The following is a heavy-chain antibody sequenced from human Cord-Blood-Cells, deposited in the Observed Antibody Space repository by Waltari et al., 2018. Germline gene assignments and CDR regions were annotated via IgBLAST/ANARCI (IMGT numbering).Heavy chain of an antibody. D-gene: IGHD2-2*02. V-gene: IGHV4-34*01. CDR1: GGSFSGYS. Sequence: QVQLQQWGAGLLKPSEPLSLTCAVYGGSFSGYSWRWIRQPPGQGLEWIGEINHSGSTNYNPSLKSRVTISVDTSKNQFSLKLSSVTAADTAVYYCARDRDCSSTSCYNPNDAFDIWGQGTMVTVSS. CDR2: INHSGST. CDR3: ARDRDCSSTSCYNPNDAFDI. J-gene: IGHJ3*02.